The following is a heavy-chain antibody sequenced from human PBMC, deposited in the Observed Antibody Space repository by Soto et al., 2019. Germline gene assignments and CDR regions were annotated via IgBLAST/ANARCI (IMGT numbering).Heavy chain of an antibody. Sequence: PGESLKISCKGSGYSLSSNYISWVRQMPGKGLEWVGRIDPTDSYTNYSPAFQGHVTIPVNKSISTAYLEWSSLQPSDSAIYYCARNGNQCSGTGCYPFCFDPWGQGTLVTVSS. CDR1: GYSLSSNY. CDR2: IDPTDSYT. V-gene: IGHV5-10-1*01. D-gene: IGHD3-10*02. CDR3: ARNGNQCSGTGCYPFCFDP. J-gene: IGHJ5*02.